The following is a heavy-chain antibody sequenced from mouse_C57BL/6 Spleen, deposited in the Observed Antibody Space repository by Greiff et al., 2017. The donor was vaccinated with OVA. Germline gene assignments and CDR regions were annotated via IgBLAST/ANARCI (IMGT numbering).Heavy chain of an antibody. CDR2: IDPETGGT. V-gene: IGHV1-15*01. CDR3: TMGLRRFAY. CDR1: GYTFTDYE. Sequence: QVQLQQSGAELVRPGASVTLSCKASGYTFTDYEMHWVKQTPVHGLEWIGAIDPETGGTAYNQKFKGKAILTADQSSSTAYMELRSLTSEDSAVYYCTMGLRRFAYWGQGTLVTVSA. D-gene: IGHD2-4*01. J-gene: IGHJ3*01.